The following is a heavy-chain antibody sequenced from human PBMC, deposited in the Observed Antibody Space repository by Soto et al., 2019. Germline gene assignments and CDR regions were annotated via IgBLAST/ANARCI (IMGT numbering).Heavy chain of an antibody. J-gene: IGHJ4*02. CDR2: ISGSDGKT. Sequence: DVQLWESGGGLVQPGGSLRLSCAASGFSFGSYALSWVRQAPGKGLEWVSTISGSDGKTFYADSVKGRFSISRDTSQSTLYLQMNSRRADDPAMYYCARWSYLDYWGQGTRVTVSS. V-gene: IGHV3-23*01. D-gene: IGHD3-3*01. CDR1: GFSFGSYA. CDR3: ARWSYLDY.